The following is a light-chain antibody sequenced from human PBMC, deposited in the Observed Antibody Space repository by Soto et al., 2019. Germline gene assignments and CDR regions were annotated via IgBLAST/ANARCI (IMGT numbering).Light chain of an antibody. J-gene: IGKJ1*01. CDR2: GAS. CDR1: QSIRSNY. Sequence: EIVLTQSPGTLSLSLGERVTLSCRASQSIRSNYLAWYQQRPGQAPRLLIYGASSRATGIPDNFSGSGSGTDFTLTISRLEPEDFAVYYCQEYGGSSWTFGQGTKVEIK. V-gene: IGKV3-20*01. CDR3: QEYGGSSWT.